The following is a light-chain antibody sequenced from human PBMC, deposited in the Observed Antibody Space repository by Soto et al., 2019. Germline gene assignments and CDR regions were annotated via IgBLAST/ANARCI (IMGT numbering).Light chain of an antibody. CDR2: AAS. CDR1: QGISSW. Sequence: DIQMTQSPSSVSASVGDRVTITCRASQGISSWLAWYKQKPGKAPKLLIYAASSLQSGVPSRVSGSGSGTDFTLTISSLQPEDFATYYCQQANSFPITFGQGTRLEIK. J-gene: IGKJ5*01. V-gene: IGKV1D-12*01. CDR3: QQANSFPIT.